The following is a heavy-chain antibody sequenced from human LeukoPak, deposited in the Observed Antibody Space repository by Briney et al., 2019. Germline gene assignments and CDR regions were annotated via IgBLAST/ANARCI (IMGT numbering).Heavy chain of an antibody. Sequence: SETLSLTCTVSGGSISSSSYYWGWIRQPPGKGLEWIGSIHYSGSTYYAPSLKSRVTISVDTSKNQFSLRLTSVTAADTAVYYCARQTGSGLFILPGGQGTLVTVSS. CDR2: IHYSGST. J-gene: IGHJ4*02. V-gene: IGHV4-39*01. CDR3: ARQTGSGLFILP. CDR1: GGSISSSSYY. D-gene: IGHD3/OR15-3a*01.